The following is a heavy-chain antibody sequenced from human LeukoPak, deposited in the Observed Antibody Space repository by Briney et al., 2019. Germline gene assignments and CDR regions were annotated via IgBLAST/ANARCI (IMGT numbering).Heavy chain of an antibody. CDR2: ISYDGSNK. V-gene: IGHV3-30*18. D-gene: IGHD2-2*01. CDR1: GFTFSSYG. J-gene: IGHJ3*02. CDR3: AKDAVGHDAFDI. Sequence: GGSLRLSCAASGFTFSSYGMHWVRQAPGKGLEWVAVISYDGSNKYYADSVKGRFTISRDNSKNTLYLQMNSLRAEDTAVYYCAKDAVGHDAFDIWGQGTMVTVSS.